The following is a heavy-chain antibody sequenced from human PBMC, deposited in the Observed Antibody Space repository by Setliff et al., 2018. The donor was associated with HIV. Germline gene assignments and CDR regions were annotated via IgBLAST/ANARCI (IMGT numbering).Heavy chain of an antibody. J-gene: IGHJ4*02. CDR3: ARVFVDTAVLRVLEYYFDS. V-gene: IGHV4-39*07. D-gene: IGHD5-18*01. CDR2: MYYIGST. Sequence: PSETLSLTCTVSGGSISSSSYYWGWVRQPPGKGLEWIGSMYYIGSTYYTPSLKSRITISLDTSKNQFSLRMRSVTAADTAVYYCARVFVDTAVLRVLEYYFDSWGRGTLVTVSS. CDR1: GGSISSSSYY.